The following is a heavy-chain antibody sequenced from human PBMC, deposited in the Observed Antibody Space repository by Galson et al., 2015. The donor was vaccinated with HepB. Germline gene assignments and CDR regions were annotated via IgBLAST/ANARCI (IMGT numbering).Heavy chain of an antibody. J-gene: IGHJ3*02. CDR1: GFRFNVYD. CDR3: ARERGRTVFGNGAYWTFEI. CDR2: ITNSGSRT. Sequence: SLRLSCAVSGFRFNVYDMNWVRQAPGKGLEWVSGITNSGSRTYYAESGKGRFTISRDNSKNTVFLQMNSLRAEDTAVYYCARERGRTVFGNGAYWTFEIWGQGTLVTVAS. D-gene: IGHD3-3*01. V-gene: IGHV3-23*01.